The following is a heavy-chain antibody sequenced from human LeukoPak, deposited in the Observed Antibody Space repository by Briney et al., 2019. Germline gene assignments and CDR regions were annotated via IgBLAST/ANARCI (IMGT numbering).Heavy chain of an antibody. V-gene: IGHV4-34*01. CDR2: INHSGRT. Sequence: SETLSLTCAVYGGSFSGYYWSWIRHPPGKGLEWIGEINHSGRTNYNPSLKSRVTISVDTSKSQFSLKLSSVIAADTAVYYCGIAAAGKGTYWFDPWGQGTLVTVSS. J-gene: IGHJ5*02. CDR1: GGSFSGYY. CDR3: GIAAAGKGTYWFDP. D-gene: IGHD6-13*01.